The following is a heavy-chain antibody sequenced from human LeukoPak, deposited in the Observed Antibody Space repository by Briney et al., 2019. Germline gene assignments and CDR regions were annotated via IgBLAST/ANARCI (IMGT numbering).Heavy chain of an antibody. CDR3: ARATGKDILTGRKLDC. CDR2: ISTYNGHT. CDR1: GYTFTNYA. Sequence: ASVKVSCKASGYTFTNYAISWVRQAPGQGLEWVGWISTYNGHTNYAQKLQGRVTMTRNTSISTAYMELSSLRSEDTAVYYCARATGKDILTGRKLDCWGQGTLVSVSS. V-gene: IGHV1-18*01. D-gene: IGHD3-9*01. J-gene: IGHJ4*02.